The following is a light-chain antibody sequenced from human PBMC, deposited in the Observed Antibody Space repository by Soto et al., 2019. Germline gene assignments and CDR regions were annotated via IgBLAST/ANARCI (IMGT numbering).Light chain of an antibody. Sequence: QSVLTQPASVSGSPGQSITISCTGSTRDVGAYNYVSWYKHHPGQAPQLMIYEVSNRPSGVSNRFSGSKSGNTASLTISGLQADDEGDYYCSSKTSSSCPFVFGTGTKVTVL. J-gene: IGLJ1*01. CDR2: EVS. CDR3: SSKTSSSCPFV. CDR1: TRDVGAYNY. V-gene: IGLV2-14*01.